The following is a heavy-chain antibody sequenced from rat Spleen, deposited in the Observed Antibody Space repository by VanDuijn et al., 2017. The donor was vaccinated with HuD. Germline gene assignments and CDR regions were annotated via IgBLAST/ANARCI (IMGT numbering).Heavy chain of an antibody. J-gene: IGHJ3*01. D-gene: IGHD1-11*01. CDR1: GFTFSSAW. Sequence: EVQVLESGGGLVQPGNSLKLSCATSGFTFSSAWMYWYRQFPEKRLEWIARIKAKSNNYATDYTESGKGRFTISRDDSKSSIYLQMNNLKAEDTAIYYCATEGRFAYWGQGTLVTVSS. V-gene: IGHV6-6*01. CDR2: IKAKSNNYAT. CDR3: ATEGRFAY.